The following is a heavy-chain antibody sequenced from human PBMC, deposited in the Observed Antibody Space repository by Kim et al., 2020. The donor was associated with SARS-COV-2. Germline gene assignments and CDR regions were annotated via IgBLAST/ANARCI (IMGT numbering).Heavy chain of an antibody. Sequence: GGSLRLSCAASGFTFSSYAMSWVRQAPGKGLEWVSAISGSGGSTYYADSVKGRFTISRDNSKNTLYLQMNSLRAEDTAVYYCAKDIVATYYYGMDVWGQGTTVTVAS. CDR1: GFTFSSYA. J-gene: IGHJ6*02. D-gene: IGHD5-12*01. V-gene: IGHV3-23*01. CDR3: AKDIVATYYYGMDV. CDR2: ISGSGGST.